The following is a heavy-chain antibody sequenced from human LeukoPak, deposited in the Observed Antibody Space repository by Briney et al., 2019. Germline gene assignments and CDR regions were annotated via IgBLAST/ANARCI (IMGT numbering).Heavy chain of an antibody. D-gene: IGHD6-19*01. Sequence: GGSLRLSCAASGFTFSSYAMHWVRQAPGKGLEWVSGISGSGGSTYYADSVRGRLTISRDNSKNTLYLQMNSLRAEDTAVYYCAKDRGHGWGSNWFDPWGQGTLVTVSS. J-gene: IGHJ5*02. V-gene: IGHV3-23*01. CDR2: ISGSGGST. CDR1: GFTFSSYA. CDR3: AKDRGHGWGSNWFDP.